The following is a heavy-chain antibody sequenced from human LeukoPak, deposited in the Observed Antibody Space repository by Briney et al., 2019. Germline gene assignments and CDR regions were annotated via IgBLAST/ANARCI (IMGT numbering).Heavy chain of an antibody. CDR3: AKDRIVGTTRFLDY. CDR2: TSFDGSNK. D-gene: IGHD1-26*01. J-gene: IGHJ4*02. Sequence: GGSLRLSCAASGFSLNTFGMHWVRQAPGKGLEWMAVTSFDGSNKYYADSVKGRFTISRDNSKNTLYLQMNSLRAEDTAVYYCAKDRIVGTTRFLDYWGPGTLVTVSS. V-gene: IGHV3-30*18. CDR1: GFSLNTFG.